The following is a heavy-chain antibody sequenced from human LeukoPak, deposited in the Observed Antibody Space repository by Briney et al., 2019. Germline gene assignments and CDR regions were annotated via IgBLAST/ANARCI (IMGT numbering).Heavy chain of an antibody. V-gene: IGHV3-30-3*01. J-gene: IGHJ4*02. D-gene: IGHD2-15*01. Sequence: GGSLRLSCAASGFTFSSYAMHWVRQAPGKGLEWVAVISYDGGNKYYADSVKGRFTISRDNSKNTLYLQMNSLRAEDTAVYYCARGVGDSCSGGSCSPPHYWGQGTLVTVSS. CDR3: ARGVGDSCSGGSCSPPHY. CDR1: GFTFSSYA. CDR2: ISYDGGNK.